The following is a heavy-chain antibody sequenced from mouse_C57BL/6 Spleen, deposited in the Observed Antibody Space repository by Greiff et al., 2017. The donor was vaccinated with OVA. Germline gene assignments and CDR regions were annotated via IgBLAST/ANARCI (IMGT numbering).Heavy chain of an antibody. J-gene: IGHJ4*01. Sequence: QVQLQQPGAELVKPGASVKMSCKASGYTFTSYWITWVKQRPGQGLEWIGDIYPGSGSTNYNEKFKSKATLTVDTSSSTAYMQLSSMTSEDSAVYYCARYTTVYGAMDYWGQGTSVTVSS. CDR3: ARYTTVYGAMDY. CDR1: GYTFTSYW. D-gene: IGHD1-1*01. V-gene: IGHV1-55*01. CDR2: IYPGSGST.